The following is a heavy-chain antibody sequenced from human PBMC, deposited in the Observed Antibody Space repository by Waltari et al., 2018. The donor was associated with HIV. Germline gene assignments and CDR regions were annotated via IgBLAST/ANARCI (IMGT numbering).Heavy chain of an antibody. CDR2: MSDDGSKR. J-gene: IGHJ4*02. V-gene: IGHV3-30*03. D-gene: IGHD3-10*01. Sequence: QVQVVESGGGVVQPGRSLRLSCAASGFRFNDHGMHWVRQTPGKGVEGVARMSDDGSKRFYAEAVRGRFIVSRDNSKKIFYLQMNSLRPDDTAVYFCARDSSRVLWFGESLPTWGQGTLVSVSP. CDR1: GFRFNDHG. CDR3: ARDSSRVLWFGESLPT.